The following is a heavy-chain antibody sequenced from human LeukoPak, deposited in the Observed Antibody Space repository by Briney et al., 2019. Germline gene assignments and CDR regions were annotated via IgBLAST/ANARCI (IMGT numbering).Heavy chain of an antibody. CDR2: ISFDGSDA. V-gene: IGHV3-74*01. Sequence: GGSLRLSCAASGFTFSGFWMHWVRQAPGKGLVWVSCISFDGSDATYADSVKGRFTISRDNSKNTLYLQMNSLRAEDTAVYYCAKESSYYYDSSGYSDYWGQGTLVTVSS. J-gene: IGHJ4*02. D-gene: IGHD3-22*01. CDR3: AKESSYYYDSSGYSDY. CDR1: GFTFSGFW.